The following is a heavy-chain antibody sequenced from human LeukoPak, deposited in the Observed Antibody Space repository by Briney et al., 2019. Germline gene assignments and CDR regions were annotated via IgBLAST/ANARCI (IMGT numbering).Heavy chain of an antibody. CDR1: GFTFRNFG. Sequence: GGSLRLSCAASGFTFRNFGMHWVRQAPGKGLERVAFIRFDGRNEYYVDSLKGRFTISRDNSKNTVYLQMNSLRSEDTALYYCAKDKSQVGVDPGSTLVDHWGQGTLVIVSS. V-gene: IGHV3-30*02. D-gene: IGHD2-8*02. CDR3: AKDKSQVGVDPGSTLVDH. J-gene: IGHJ4*02. CDR2: IRFDGRNE.